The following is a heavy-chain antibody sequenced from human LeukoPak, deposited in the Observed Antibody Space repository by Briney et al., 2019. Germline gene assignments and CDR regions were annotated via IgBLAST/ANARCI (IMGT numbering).Heavy chain of an antibody. CDR1: GGTFSSYA. J-gene: IGHJ6*03. Sequence: GASVKVSCKASGGTFSSYAISWVRQAPGQGLEWMGGIIPIFGTANYAQKLQGRVTMTTDTSTSTAYMELRSLRSDDTAVYYCAMLSSIAAAGKDSYYYYYMDVWGKGTTVTVSS. CDR2: IIPIFGTA. V-gene: IGHV1-69*05. D-gene: IGHD6-13*01. CDR3: AMLSSIAAAGKDSYYYYYMDV.